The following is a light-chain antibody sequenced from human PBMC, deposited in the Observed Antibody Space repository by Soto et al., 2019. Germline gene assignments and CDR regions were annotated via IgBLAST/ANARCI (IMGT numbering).Light chain of an antibody. Sequence: EIVLTQSPATLSLSPGERATLSCRASQSISSYLVWYQQKPGQAPRLLIYDASTRATGIPGRFSGSGSGTDFTLTISSAQPGDVALYFSQQRSDWPLTFGGGTKVEIK. V-gene: IGKV3-11*01. J-gene: IGKJ4*01. CDR1: QSISSY. CDR2: DAS. CDR3: QQRSDWPLT.